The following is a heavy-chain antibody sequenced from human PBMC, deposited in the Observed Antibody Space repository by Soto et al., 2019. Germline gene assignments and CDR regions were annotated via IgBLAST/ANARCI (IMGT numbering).Heavy chain of an antibody. J-gene: IGHJ6*03. CDR2: INHSGST. V-gene: IGHV4-34*01. CDR1: GGSFSGYY. D-gene: IGHD3-16*01. CDR3: GMATFLSYYYSYMGV. Sequence: SDTLSLTCSFSGGSFSGYYWSWIRQPPGQGLEWIGEINHSGSTNYNPSIKSRVTISVDTSKNQFSLKLSSVTAADTAVYYCGMATFLSYYYSYMGVWGTGPTVHIS.